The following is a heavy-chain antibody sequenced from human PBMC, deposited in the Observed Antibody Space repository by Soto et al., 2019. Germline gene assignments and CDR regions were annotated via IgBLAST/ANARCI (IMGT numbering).Heavy chain of an antibody. CDR1: GGTFSSYI. V-gene: IGHV1-69*02. CDR2: IIPILDIA. D-gene: IGHD6-19*01. CDR3: ARAEYSSGWPVGS. Sequence: QVKLVQSRAEVKKPGSSVKVSCKASGGTFSSYIINWVRQAPGQGLEWMGRIIPILDIADYAQKFQGRVTITADKSTSTAYMELRSLRSEDTAVYYCARAEYSSGWPVGSWGQGTLVTVSS. J-gene: IGHJ4*02.